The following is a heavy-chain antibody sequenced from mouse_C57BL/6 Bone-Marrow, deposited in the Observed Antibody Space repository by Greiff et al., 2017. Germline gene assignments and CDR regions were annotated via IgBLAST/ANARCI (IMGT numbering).Heavy chain of an antibody. CDR1: GYAFSSSW. CDR2: IYPGDGDT. J-gene: IGHJ2*01. D-gene: IGHD2-4*01. V-gene: IGHV1-82*01. CDR3: ARGGLPYYFDY. Sequence: QVQLQQSGPELVKPGASVKISCKASGYAFSSSWLNWVKQRPGKGLEWIGRIYPGDGDTNYNGKFKGKDTLTADKSSSTAYMQLSSLTSEDSAVYFCARGGLPYYFDYWGQGTTLTVSS.